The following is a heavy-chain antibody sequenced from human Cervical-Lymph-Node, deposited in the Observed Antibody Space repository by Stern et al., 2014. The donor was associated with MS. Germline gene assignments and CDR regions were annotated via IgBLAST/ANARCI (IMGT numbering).Heavy chain of an antibody. Sequence: EDQLVESGGEVIQPGQSLTISCNISGYTFTDSWIAWVRQMPGKGLEWMGVILPGATNTSYRPSFKGHVTISVDTSINTAYLQWSDLRASDTAMYYCARPHSPGWSYYFDFWGQGTLVAVSS. D-gene: IGHD6-19*01. CDR1: GYTFTDSW. J-gene: IGHJ4*02. CDR2: ILPGATNT. CDR3: ARPHSPGWSYYFDF. V-gene: IGHV5-51*01.